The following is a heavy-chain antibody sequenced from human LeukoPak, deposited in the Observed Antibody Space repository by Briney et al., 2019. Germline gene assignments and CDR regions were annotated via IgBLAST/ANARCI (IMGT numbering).Heavy chain of an antibody. V-gene: IGHV3-23*01. J-gene: IGHJ4*02. CDR1: GFSISNYW. D-gene: IGHD3-10*01. CDR2: ISGSGGST. Sequence: GGSLRLSCAGSGFSISNYWMSWVRQAPGKGLEWVSAISGSGGSTYYADSVKGRFTISRDNSKNTLYLQMNSLRAEDTAVYYCAKEHMVRGTSDYWGQGTLVTVSS. CDR3: AKEHMVRGTSDY.